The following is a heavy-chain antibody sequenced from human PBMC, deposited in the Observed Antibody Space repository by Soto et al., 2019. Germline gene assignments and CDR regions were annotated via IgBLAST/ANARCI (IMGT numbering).Heavy chain of an antibody. D-gene: IGHD1-26*01. J-gene: IGHJ5*02. Sequence: ASVKVSCKVSGYTLTELSMHWVRQAPGKGLEWMGGFDPEDGETIYAQKFQGRVTMTEDTSTDTAYMELSSLRSEDTAVYYCATGVGATPWFDPWGQGTLVTVSS. V-gene: IGHV1-24*01. CDR3: ATGVGATPWFDP. CDR2: FDPEDGET. CDR1: GYTLTELS.